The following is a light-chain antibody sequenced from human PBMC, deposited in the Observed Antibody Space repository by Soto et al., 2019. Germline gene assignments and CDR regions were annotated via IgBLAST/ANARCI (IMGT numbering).Light chain of an antibody. V-gene: IGKV3-20*01. CDR2: GAS. CDR3: QQYSSSRT. Sequence: EIVLTQSPGTLSLSPGERATLSCRASQSVSSSYLAWYQQKPGQTPRLLIYGASSRATGIPDRFSGSGSGTDFTLTISRLEPKNFGVYYCQQYSSSRTSGQGTKV. CDR1: QSVSSSY. J-gene: IGKJ1*01.